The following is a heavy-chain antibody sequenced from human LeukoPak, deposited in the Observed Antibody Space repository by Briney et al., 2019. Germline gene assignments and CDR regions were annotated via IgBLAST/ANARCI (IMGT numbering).Heavy chain of an antibody. J-gene: IGHJ4*02. CDR3: ANFYDYLYS. D-gene: IGHD2/OR15-2a*01. Sequence: LRLSCTTSGFTFSSFAMSWIRQPPGKGLEWIGHIYHSGNTYYNASLKSRLTISIDTSKNQFSLKLTSVTAADTAVYYCANFYDYLYSWGQGTLVTVSS. CDR2: IYHSGNT. CDR1: GFTFSSFA. V-gene: IGHV4-30-4*01.